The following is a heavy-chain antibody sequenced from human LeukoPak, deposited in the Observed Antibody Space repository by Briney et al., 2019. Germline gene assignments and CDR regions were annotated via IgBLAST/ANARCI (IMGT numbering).Heavy chain of an antibody. J-gene: IGHJ4*02. CDR3: ARRVRSGDGWVFDS. CDR2: INHSGNT. D-gene: IGHD5-24*01. Sequence: SETLSLTCAVYGGSFSDYYWSWIRQPPGQGLEWIGEINHSGNTNYNPSLKSRVTTSVDTSKNQFSLNLISVTAADTAVYYCARRVRSGDGWVFDSWGQGTPVTVSS. CDR1: GGSFSDYY. V-gene: IGHV4-34*01.